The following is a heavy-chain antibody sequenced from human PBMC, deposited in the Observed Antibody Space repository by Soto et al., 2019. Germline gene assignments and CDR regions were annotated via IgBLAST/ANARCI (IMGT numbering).Heavy chain of an antibody. J-gene: IGHJ4*02. V-gene: IGHV1-24*01. CDR3: ARGSPSIAVAGTTFDY. CDR2: IDPEDGVT. D-gene: IGHD6-19*01. CDR1: GYTLTELS. Sequence: GASVKVSCKVSGYTLTELSMHWVRQAPGKGLEWMGGIDPEDGVTIYAQKFQGRVTMTADKSTSTAYMELSSLRSEDTAVYYCARGSPSIAVAGTTFDYWGQGTLVTVSS.